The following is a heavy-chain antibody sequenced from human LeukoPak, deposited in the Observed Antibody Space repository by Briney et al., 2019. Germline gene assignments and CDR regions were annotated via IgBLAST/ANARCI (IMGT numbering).Heavy chain of an antibody. Sequence: GGSLRLSCSASGFTFSNYAIHWVRQAPGKGLEFVSAISPSGGSTYYADSVKGRFTISRDNSKNMLYLQMSSLRPEDTAGYYFVKRLVEMRVLLPYFYYWGQGTLVTVSS. CDR3: VKRLVEMRVLLPYFYY. V-gene: IGHV3-64D*06. J-gene: IGHJ4*02. CDR2: ISPSGGST. CDR1: GFTFSNYA. D-gene: IGHD2-15*01.